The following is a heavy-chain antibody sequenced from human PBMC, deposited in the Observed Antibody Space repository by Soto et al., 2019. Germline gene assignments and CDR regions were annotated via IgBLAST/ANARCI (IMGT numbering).Heavy chain of an antibody. D-gene: IGHD4-17*01. CDR2: INSDGSST. V-gene: IGHV3-74*01. Sequence: EVQLVESGGGLVQPGGSLRLSCAASGLTFSSYGMHWVRQAPGKGLVWVSRINSDGSSTNYADSVKGRFTISRDNAKNTHYLQMSSLRAENMAVYYCAVSYTVPTDFWGQGTLVTVSS. J-gene: IGHJ4*02. CDR3: AVSYTVPTDF. CDR1: GLTFSSYG.